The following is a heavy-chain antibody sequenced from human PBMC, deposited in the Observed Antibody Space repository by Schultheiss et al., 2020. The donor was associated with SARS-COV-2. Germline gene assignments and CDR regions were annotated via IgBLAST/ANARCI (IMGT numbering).Heavy chain of an antibody. CDR3: ARVDYSYFHYPMGV. CDR2: ISGSGGST. Sequence: GGSLRLSCAASGFTFSSYVMSWVRQAPGKGLEWVSAISGSGGSTYYADSVKGLFTISRDNSKNTLYLQMNSLRAEDTAVYYCARVDYSYFHYPMGVWGQGTSVTVSS. J-gene: IGHJ6*02. V-gene: IGHV3-23*01. CDR1: GFTFSSYV. D-gene: IGHD3-10*01.